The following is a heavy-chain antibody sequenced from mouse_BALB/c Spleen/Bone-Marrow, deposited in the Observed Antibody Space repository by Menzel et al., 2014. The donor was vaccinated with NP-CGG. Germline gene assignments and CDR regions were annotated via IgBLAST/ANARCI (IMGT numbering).Heavy chain of an antibody. V-gene: IGHV2-9*02. J-gene: IGHJ4*01. CDR2: IWAGGST. D-gene: IGHD2-4*01. CDR3: ARVDYDDYYAMDY. Sequence: QVQLQQSGPGLVAPSQSLSITCTVSGFPLTSYGVHWVRQPPGKGLEWLGVIWAGGSTNYNSALMSRQSISKDNSKSQVFLKMNSLQTDDTAMYYCARVDYDDYYAMDYWGQGTSVTVSS. CDR1: GFPLTSYG.